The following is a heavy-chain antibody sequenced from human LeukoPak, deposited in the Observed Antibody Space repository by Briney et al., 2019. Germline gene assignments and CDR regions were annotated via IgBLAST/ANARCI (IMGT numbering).Heavy chain of an antibody. V-gene: IGHV4-39*07. CDR3: ARAVLYSSSWYESGLD. CDR2: IYYSGST. J-gene: IGHJ4*02. D-gene: IGHD6-13*01. Sequence: SETLSLTCTVSGGSISSSSYYWGWIRQPPGKGLEWIGSIYYSGSTYYNPSLKSRVTISVDTSKNQFSLKLSSVTAADTAVYYCARAVLYSSSWYESGLDWGQGTLVTVSS. CDR1: GGSISSSSYY.